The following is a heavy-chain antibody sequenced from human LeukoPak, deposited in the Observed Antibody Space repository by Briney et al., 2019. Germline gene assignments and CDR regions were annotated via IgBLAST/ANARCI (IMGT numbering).Heavy chain of an antibody. J-gene: IGHJ4*02. CDR2: INPNSGGT. D-gene: IGHD6-13*01. Sequence: ASVKVSCKASGYTFTGYYMHWVRQAPGQGLEWMGWINPNSGGTNYAQKFQGRVTMTRGTSISTAYMELSRLRSDDTAVYYCARVSIVIAAAGVDYWGQGTLVTVSS. V-gene: IGHV1-2*02. CDR3: ARVSIVIAAAGVDY. CDR1: GYTFTGYY.